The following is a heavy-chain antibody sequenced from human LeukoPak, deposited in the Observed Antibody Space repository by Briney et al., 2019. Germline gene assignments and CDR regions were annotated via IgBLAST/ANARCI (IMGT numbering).Heavy chain of an antibody. V-gene: IGHV3-30*02. CDR2: IRYDGSNK. CDR3: ASRGYCSSTSCPDY. J-gene: IGHJ4*02. D-gene: IGHD2-2*01. Sequence: GGSLRLSCAASGFTFSSYGMHWVRQAPGKGLEWVAFIRYDGSNKYYADSVKGRFIISRDNSKNTLYLQMNSLRAEDTAVYYCASRGYCSSTSCPDYWGQGTLVTVSS. CDR1: GFTFSSYG.